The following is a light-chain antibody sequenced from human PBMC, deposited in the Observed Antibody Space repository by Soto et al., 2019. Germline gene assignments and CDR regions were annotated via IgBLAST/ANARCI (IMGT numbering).Light chain of an antibody. CDR3: QHSRGSPRT. Sequence: DIQMTQSPSALSASVGERVTITCRASQTISTYLNWYQQQPGKAPKLLIYAASSLQSGVPSRFSGSGSGTDFALTISSLQPEDFATYYCQHSRGSPRTFGPGTKVEVK. V-gene: IGKV1-39*01. J-gene: IGKJ1*01. CDR2: AAS. CDR1: QTISTY.